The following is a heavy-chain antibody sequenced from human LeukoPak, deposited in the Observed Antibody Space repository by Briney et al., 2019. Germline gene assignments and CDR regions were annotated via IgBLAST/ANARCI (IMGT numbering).Heavy chain of an antibody. CDR2: IYYSGST. V-gene: IGHV4-39*01. D-gene: IGHD6-19*01. CDR1: GGSIRSSSYY. CDR3: ARAYSSGWYRGNYFDY. J-gene: IGHJ4*02. Sequence: SETLSLTCTVSGGSIRSSSYYWGWIRQPPGKALEWIGSIYYSGSTYYNPSLKSRVTISVDTSKNQFSLKLSSVTAADTAVYYCARAYSSGWYRGNYFDYWGQGTLVTVSS.